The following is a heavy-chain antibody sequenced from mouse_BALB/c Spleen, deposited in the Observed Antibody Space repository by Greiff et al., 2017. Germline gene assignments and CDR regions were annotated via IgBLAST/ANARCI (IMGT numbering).Heavy chain of an antibody. D-gene: IGHD1-1*01. CDR3: ARYFYYGSPYAMDY. J-gene: IGHJ4*01. Sequence: VQLQQSGAELVRPGTSVKVSCKASGYAFTNYLIEWVKQRPGQGLEWIGVINPGSGGTNYNEKFKGKATLTADKSSSTAYMQLSSLTSDDSAVYFCARYFYYGSPYAMDYWGQGTSVTVSS. CDR2: INPGSGGT. CDR1: GYAFTNYL. V-gene: IGHV1-54*01.